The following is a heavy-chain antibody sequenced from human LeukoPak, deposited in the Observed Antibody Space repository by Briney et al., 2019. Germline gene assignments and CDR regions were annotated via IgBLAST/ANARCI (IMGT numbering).Heavy chain of an antibody. CDR1: GFTFSSYS. D-gene: IGHD2-15*01. CDR2: ISSSSSTI. V-gene: IGHV3-48*01. Sequence: PGGSLRLSCAAPGFTFSSYSINWVRQAPGKGLEWVSYISSSSSTIYYADSVKGRFTISRDNAKNSLYLQMNSLRAEDTAVYYCARDRGFGWFDPWGQGTLVTVSS. CDR3: ARDRGFGWFDP. J-gene: IGHJ5*02.